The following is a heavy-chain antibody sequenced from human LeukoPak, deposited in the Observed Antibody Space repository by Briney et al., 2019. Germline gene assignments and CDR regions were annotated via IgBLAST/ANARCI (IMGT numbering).Heavy chain of an antibody. CDR2: IYYSRST. Sequence: SETLSLTCTVSGGSISSSSYYWGWLRQPPGKGLEWIGSIYYSRSTYCNPSLKSRVTISVDTSKNQFSLKLSSVTAADTAVYYCLGYCSSTSCYRRFGCWGQGTLATVSS. J-gene: IGHJ4*02. D-gene: IGHD2-2*02. V-gene: IGHV4-39*01. CDR3: LGYCSSTSCYRRFGC. CDR1: GGSISSSSYY.